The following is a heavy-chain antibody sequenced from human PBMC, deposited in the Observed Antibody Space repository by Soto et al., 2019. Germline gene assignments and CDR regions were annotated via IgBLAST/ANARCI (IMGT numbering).Heavy chain of an antibody. Sequence: ASVKVSCKASGYTFTGYYMHWVRQAPGQGLEWMGWINPNSGGTNYAQKFQGWVTMTRDTSISTAYMELSRLRSDDTAVYYCARDAYNWNGSYYYYMDVWGKGTTVTVSS. J-gene: IGHJ6*03. V-gene: IGHV1-2*04. CDR2: INPNSGGT. CDR3: ARDAYNWNGSYYYYMDV. CDR1: GYTFTGYY. D-gene: IGHD1-1*01.